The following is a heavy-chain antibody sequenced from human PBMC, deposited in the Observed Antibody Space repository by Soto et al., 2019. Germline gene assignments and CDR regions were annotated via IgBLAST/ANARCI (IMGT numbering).Heavy chain of an antibody. CDR1: GGSISSYY. CDR2: IYYSGST. V-gene: IGHV4-59*01. J-gene: IGHJ3*02. D-gene: IGHD4-17*01. Sequence: XETLSLTGTVSGGSISSYYWSWIRQPPGKGPEWIGYIYYSGSTSYNPSLKSRVTISVDTSKNQFSLKLSSVTAADTAVYYCASDTAPTDHAFDIWGQGTMVTVSS. CDR3: ASDTAPTDHAFDI.